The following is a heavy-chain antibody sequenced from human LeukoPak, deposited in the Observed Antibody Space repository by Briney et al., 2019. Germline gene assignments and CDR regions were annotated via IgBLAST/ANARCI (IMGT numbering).Heavy chain of an antibody. CDR1: GYTFTSYG. CDR3: ASVLWFGEFFV. J-gene: IGHJ3*01. D-gene: IGHD3-10*01. Sequence: ASVKVSCKACGYTFTSYGINWVRQATGQGLEWMGWMNPNSGNTGYAQKFQGRVTITRNTSISTAYMELSSLRSEDTAVYYCASVLWFGEFFVWGQGTMVTVSS. CDR2: MNPNSGNT. V-gene: IGHV1-8*03.